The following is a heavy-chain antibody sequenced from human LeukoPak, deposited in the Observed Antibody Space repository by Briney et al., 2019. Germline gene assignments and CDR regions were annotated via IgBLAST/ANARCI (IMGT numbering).Heavy chain of an antibody. CDR2: INQDASAR. CDR1: GFTFTSYW. J-gene: IGHJ4*02. CDR3: TTEGDGYNSWGY. V-gene: IGHV3-7*03. Sequence: GGSLRLSCASSGFTFTSYWMTWVRQAPGKGLEWVANINQDASARYCVDSVKGRFTISRDNAKKSLSLQMNSLKTEDTAVYYCTTEGDGYNSWGYWGQGTLVTVSS. D-gene: IGHD5-24*01.